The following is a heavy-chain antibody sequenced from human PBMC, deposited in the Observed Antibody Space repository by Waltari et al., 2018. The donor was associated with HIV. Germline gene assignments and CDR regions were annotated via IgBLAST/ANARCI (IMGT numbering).Heavy chain of an antibody. CDR2: INHRGST. J-gene: IGHJ6*02. V-gene: IGHV4-34*01. CDR1: GGSFSGYY. CDR3: ARARYCSSTRCYTKGRRNSFYYYALDV. Sequence: QVQLQQWGAGLLKPSETLSLTCAVYGGSFSGYYWSWIRQPPGKRLEWIGEINHRGSTNNNPSLKSRVIISVDTSMNQFSLKLSSGTAADTAVYYCARARYCSSTRCYTKGRRNSFYYYALDVWGQGTTVTVSS. D-gene: IGHD2-2*02.